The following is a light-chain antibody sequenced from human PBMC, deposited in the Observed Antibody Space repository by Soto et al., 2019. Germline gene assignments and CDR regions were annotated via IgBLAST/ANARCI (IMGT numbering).Light chain of an antibody. J-gene: IGKJ4*01. V-gene: IGKV1-27*01. CDR2: SAS. CDR3: QKYNSAPFT. Sequence: DIQMTQSPSSLSASVGDRVTITCRASQGIGTDLGWYRQKPGRAPERLIYSASTLQSGVPSRFSGSGSGTDFTLTISSLQPEDVATYYCQKYNSAPFTFGGGTKVDIK. CDR1: QGIGTD.